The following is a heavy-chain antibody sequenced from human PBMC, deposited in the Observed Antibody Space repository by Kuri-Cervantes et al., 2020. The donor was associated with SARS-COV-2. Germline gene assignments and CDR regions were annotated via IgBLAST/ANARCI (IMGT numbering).Heavy chain of an antibody. CDR1: GGSFSGYY. CDR3: ARGYCSSTSCYDAFDI. Sequence: SETLSLTGAVYGGSFSGYYWSWIRQPPGKGLEWIGEINHSGSTYYNPSLKSRVTISVDTSKNQFSLKLSSVTAADTAVYYCARGYCSSTSCYDAFDIWGQGTMVTVSS. CDR2: INHSGST. D-gene: IGHD2-2*01. V-gene: IGHV4-34*01. J-gene: IGHJ3*02.